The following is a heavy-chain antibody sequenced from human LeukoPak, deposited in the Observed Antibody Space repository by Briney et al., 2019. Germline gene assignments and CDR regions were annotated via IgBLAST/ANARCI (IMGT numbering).Heavy chain of an antibody. CDR3: ARQGDGYNQGYNWFDP. CDR1: GYSFTSYW. Sequence: GESLKISCKGSGYSFTSYWIGWVRQMPGKGLEWMGIIYPGDSDTRYSPSFQGQVTISADKSISTAYLQWNSLKASDTAMYYCARQGDGYNQGYNWFDPWGQGTLVTVSS. D-gene: IGHD5-24*01. J-gene: IGHJ5*02. CDR2: IYPGDSDT. V-gene: IGHV5-51*01.